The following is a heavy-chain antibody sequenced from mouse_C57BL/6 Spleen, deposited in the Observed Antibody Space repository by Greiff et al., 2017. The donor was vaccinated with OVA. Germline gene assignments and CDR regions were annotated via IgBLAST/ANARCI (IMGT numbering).Heavy chain of an antibody. Sequence: VQLQQSGPELVKPGASVKISCKASGYSFTGYYMNWVKQSPEKSLEWIGEINPSTGGTTYNQKFKAKATLIVDKSSSTAYMQLKSLTSEDSAVYYCASLYDYTMDYWGQGTSVTVSS. J-gene: IGHJ4*01. CDR1: GYSFTGYY. D-gene: IGHD2-4*01. CDR3: ASLYDYTMDY. V-gene: IGHV1-42*01. CDR2: INPSTGGT.